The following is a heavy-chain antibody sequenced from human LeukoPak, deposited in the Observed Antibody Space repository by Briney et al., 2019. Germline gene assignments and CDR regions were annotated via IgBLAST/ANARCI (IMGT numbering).Heavy chain of an antibody. D-gene: IGHD6-13*01. V-gene: IGHV3-30-3*01. CDR2: ISYDGSNK. CDR3: ARSGIGATEIDY. J-gene: IGHJ4*02. CDR1: GFTFSSYA. Sequence: PGGSLRLSCAASGFTFSSYAVHWVRQAPGKGLEWVAVISYDGSNKYYADSVKGRFTISRDNSKNTLYLQMNSLRAEDTAVYYCARSGIGATEIDYWGQGTLVTVSS.